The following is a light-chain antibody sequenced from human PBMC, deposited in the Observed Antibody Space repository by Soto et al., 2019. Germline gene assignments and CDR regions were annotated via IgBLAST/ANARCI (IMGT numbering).Light chain of an antibody. CDR1: QSISIY. J-gene: IGKJ5*01. V-gene: IGKV1-39*01. CDR3: QQSYSTPRDT. Sequence: DIQMTQSPSSLSASVGDRVTITCRASQSISIYLNWYQQKPGKAPKLLIYAASSLQSGVPSRFSGSGSGTDFTLTISSLQPEDFATYYCQQSYSTPRDTFGEGTRREIK. CDR2: AAS.